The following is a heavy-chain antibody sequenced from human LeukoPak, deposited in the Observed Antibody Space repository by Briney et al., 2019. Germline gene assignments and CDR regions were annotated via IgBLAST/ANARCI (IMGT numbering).Heavy chain of an antibody. V-gene: IGHV4-39*07. J-gene: IGHJ5*02. CDR2: IYYSGST. D-gene: IGHD5-24*01. Sequence: PSETLSLTCTVSGGSISSSTYFWGWIRQPPGRGLEWIGTIYYSGSTYYNPSLKSRVTISVDSSKNQFSLRLSSVTAADTAVYYCARESLTWLQSRTSWFDPWGQGTLVTVSS. CDR1: GGSISSSTYF. CDR3: ARESLTWLQSRTSWFDP.